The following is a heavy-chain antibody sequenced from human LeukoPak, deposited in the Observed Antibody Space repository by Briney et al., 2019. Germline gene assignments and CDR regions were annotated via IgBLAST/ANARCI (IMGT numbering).Heavy chain of an antibody. V-gene: IGHV3-7*01. CDR3: ASGRQLGY. CDR1: GFTFSNYW. J-gene: IGHJ4*02. Sequence: GGSLSLSCAASGFTFSNYWMSWVRQAPGKGLEWVANIKEDGSEKYYVDSVKGRFTISRENARNSLYLQMNSLRAEDTAVYYWASGRQLGYWGQGTLVTVSS. D-gene: IGHD6-13*01. CDR2: IKEDGSEK.